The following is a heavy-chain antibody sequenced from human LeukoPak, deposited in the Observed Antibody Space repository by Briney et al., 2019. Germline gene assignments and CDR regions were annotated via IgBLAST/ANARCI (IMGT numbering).Heavy chain of an antibody. CDR2: IIPIFGTA. CDR3: ARATYYYDSSGYWHFDY. D-gene: IGHD3-22*01. V-gene: IGHV1-69*13. J-gene: IGHJ4*02. CDR1: GGTFSSYA. Sequence: ASVKVSCKASGGTFSSYAISWVRQAPGQGLEWMGGIIPIFGTANYAQKFQGRVTITADESTSTAYMELSSLRSEGTAVYYCARATYYYDSSGYWHFDYWGQGTLVTVSS.